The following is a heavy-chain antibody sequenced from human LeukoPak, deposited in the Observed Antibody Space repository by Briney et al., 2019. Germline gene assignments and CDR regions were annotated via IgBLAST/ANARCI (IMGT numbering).Heavy chain of an antibody. V-gene: IGHV4-39*07. CDR2: LYYAVNT. CDR1: GDSISTMSYY. Sequence: PSETLSLTCSVSGDSISTMSYYWGWVRQPPGKGLEWIGSLYYAVNTHYNPSLKRRATISIDTSKNQFYLKLMSVTAADTAVYYCARGRGTFDYCSGGSCYLFRFDSWGQGTLVTVSS. D-gene: IGHD2-15*01. J-gene: IGHJ4*02. CDR3: ARGRGTFDYCSGGSCYLFRFDS.